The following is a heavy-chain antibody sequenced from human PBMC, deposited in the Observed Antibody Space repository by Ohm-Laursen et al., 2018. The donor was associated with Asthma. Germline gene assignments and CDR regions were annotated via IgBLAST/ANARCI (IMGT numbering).Heavy chain of an antibody. Sequence: SLSLSCSSPGSAFSIYWISSVCQAPRKGLEWVVNINQDGSDKYNVDSVKARFTISRDNAKNSLYLQMNSLGAEDTAVYYWSRVRYGDYRTPSHVGLNWFDPWGQGTLVTVSS. CDR1: GSAFSIYW. D-gene: IGHD4-17*01. CDR2: INQDGSDK. J-gene: IGHJ5*02. CDR3: SRVRYGDYRTPSHVGLNWFDP. V-gene: IGHV3-7*05.